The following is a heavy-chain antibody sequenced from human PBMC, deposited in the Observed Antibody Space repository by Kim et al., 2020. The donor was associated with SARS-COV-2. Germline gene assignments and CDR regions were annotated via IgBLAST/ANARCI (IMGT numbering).Heavy chain of an antibody. V-gene: IGHV3-21*01. CDR2: ISSSSSYI. Sequence: GGSLRLSCAASGFTFSSYSMNWVRQAPGKGLEWVSSISSSSSYIYYADSVKGRFTISRDNAKNSLYLQMNSLRAEDTAVYYCARDRDYDFWSGYPSYYGMDVWGQGTTVTVSS. CDR3: ARDRDYDFWSGYPSYYGMDV. CDR1: GFTFSSYS. J-gene: IGHJ6*02. D-gene: IGHD3-3*01.